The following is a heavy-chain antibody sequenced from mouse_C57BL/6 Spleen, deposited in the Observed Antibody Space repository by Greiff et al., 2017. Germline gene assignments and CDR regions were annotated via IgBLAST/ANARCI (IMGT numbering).Heavy chain of an antibody. CDR2: ISSGSSTI. CDR3: ARRGGY. V-gene: IGHV5-17*01. Sequence: EVQVVEPGGGLVKPGGSLKLSCAASGFTFSDYGMHWVRQAPEKGLEWVAYISSGSSTINYADTVKGRVTISRDKAKSTMFLQMTSLRSEDTAVYYCARRGGYWGQGTTLTVSS. J-gene: IGHJ2*01. CDR1: GFTFSDYG.